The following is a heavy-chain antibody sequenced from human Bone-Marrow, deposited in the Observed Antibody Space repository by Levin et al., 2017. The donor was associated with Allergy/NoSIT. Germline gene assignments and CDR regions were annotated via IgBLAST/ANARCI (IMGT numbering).Heavy chain of an antibody. CDR1: GGSISPYF. V-gene: IGHV4-59*08. CDR2: VYYSGVGST. J-gene: IGHJ4*02. D-gene: IGHD4-23*01. CDR3: ARHLPGEVHDGGNSPQSGVDY. Sequence: SETLSLTCTVSGGSISPYFWSWIRQPPGKGLEWIGYVYYSGVGSTNYSPSLKSRLTISVDTSNNQISLKLSSVTAADTAVYYCARHLPGEVHDGGNSPQSGVDYWGRGTLVIVSS.